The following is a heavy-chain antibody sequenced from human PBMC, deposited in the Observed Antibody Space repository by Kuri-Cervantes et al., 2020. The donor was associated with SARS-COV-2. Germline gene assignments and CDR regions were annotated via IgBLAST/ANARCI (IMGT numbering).Heavy chain of an antibody. D-gene: IGHD1-26*01. V-gene: IGHV4-34*11. CDR1: GGSFSGYY. CDR3: ARDRDGALVGYSGY. Sequence: SETLSLTCAVYGGSFSGYYWSWIRQPPGKGLEWIGYIYYSGSTNYNPSLESRVTISVDTSKNQFSLKLSSVTAADTAVYYCARDRDGALVGYSGYWGQGTLVTVSS. CDR2: IYYSGST. J-gene: IGHJ4*02.